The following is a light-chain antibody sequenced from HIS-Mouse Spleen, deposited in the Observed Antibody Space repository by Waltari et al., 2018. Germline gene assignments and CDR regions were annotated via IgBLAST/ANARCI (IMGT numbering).Light chain of an antibody. J-gene: IGLJ3*02. Sequence: QSVLTQPPSASGTPGQRVTISCSGSSSNIGSNYVYWYQQLPGTAPKLLSYRNKQRPSGVPDRVSGSKSGTSASLAISGLRSEDEADYYCAAWDDSLSGPWVFGGGTKLTVL. CDR3: AAWDDSLSGPWV. CDR1: SSNIGSNY. V-gene: IGLV1-47*01. CDR2: RNK.